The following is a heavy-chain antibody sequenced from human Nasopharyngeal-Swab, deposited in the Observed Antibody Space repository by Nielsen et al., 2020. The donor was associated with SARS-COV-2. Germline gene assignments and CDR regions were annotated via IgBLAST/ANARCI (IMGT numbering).Heavy chain of an antibody. CDR3: AKDTGDRAVEKWDEYFDILTGYYNNPYFGY. J-gene: IGHJ4*02. CDR2: ISGSGGST. Sequence: GGSLRLSCAASGFTFSSYAMSWVRQAPGRGLEWVSAISGSGGSTYYADSVKGRFTISRDSSKNTLYLHMNSLRAEDTAVYYCAKDTGDRAVEKWDEYFDILTGYYNNPYFGYWGQGTLVTVSS. D-gene: IGHD3-9*01. CDR1: GFTFSSYA. V-gene: IGHV3-23*01.